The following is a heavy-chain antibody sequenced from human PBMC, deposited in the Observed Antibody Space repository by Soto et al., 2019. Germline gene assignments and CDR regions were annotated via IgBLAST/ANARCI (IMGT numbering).Heavy chain of an antibody. J-gene: IGHJ4*02. Sequence: QVRLQESGPGLVKPSETLSLTCTVSGGSVSSSTFYWSWIRQPPGKGLEWIGYMYYTGSTNYNPSLKSRVTISLDTSKNQFSLKLSSVTAADTAVYYCASLYTYSTSSIDYWGQGNLVTVSS. CDR3: ASLYTYSTSSIDY. CDR2: MYYTGST. D-gene: IGHD6-6*01. CDR1: GGSVSSSTFY. V-gene: IGHV4-61*01.